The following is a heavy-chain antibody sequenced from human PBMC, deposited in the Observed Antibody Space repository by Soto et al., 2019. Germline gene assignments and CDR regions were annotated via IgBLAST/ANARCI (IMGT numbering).Heavy chain of an antibody. J-gene: IGHJ2*01. CDR2: IYYSGST. Sequence: QVQLQESGPGLVKPSQTLSLTCTVSGGSISSGGYYWSGIRQHPGKGLEWIGYIYYSGSTYYNPSVKRRVTKSVDTSKSQFSLKLSSVTAADTAVYYCARDEKVRLTSFDLWGRGTLVTVSS. V-gene: IGHV4-31*03. CDR3: ARDEKVRLTSFDL. D-gene: IGHD6-25*01. CDR1: GGSISSGGYY.